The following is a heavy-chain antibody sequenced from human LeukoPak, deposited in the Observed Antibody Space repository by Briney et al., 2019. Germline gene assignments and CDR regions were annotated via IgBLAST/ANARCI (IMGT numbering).Heavy chain of an antibody. CDR3: ARGIRKSHTIFGVVIPNYYYYYIDV. Sequence: ASVKVSCKASGYTFTSYDINWVRQATGQGLEWMGWMNPNRGNTGYAQKFQGRVTMTRNTSIRTAYMEVSSLRSEDTAVYYCARGIRKSHTIFGVVIPNYYYYYIDVWGKGTTVTVSS. J-gene: IGHJ6*03. D-gene: IGHD3-3*01. CDR2: MNPNRGNT. CDR1: GYTFTSYD. V-gene: IGHV1-8*01.